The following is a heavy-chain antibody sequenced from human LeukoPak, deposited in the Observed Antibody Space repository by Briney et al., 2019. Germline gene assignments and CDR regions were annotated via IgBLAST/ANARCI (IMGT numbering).Heavy chain of an antibody. Sequence: EASVKVSCKASGGTFSSYAISWVRQAPGQGLEWMGRIMPIFGTANYAQKFQGRVTITPDESTSTAYMELSSLRSEDTAVYYCARDRVLLGYYWGQGTLVTVSS. CDR2: IMPIFGTA. D-gene: IGHD3-10*01. J-gene: IGHJ4*02. V-gene: IGHV1-69*13. CDR3: ARDRVLLGYY. CDR1: GGTFSSYA.